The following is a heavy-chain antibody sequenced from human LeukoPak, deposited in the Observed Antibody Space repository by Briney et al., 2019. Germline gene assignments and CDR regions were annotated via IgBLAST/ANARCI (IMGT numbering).Heavy chain of an antibody. CDR3: AKDLQYSASPLDY. Sequence: PGRSLRLSCAASGITFRSYAMHWVRQAPGKGLEWVSAIGAGGGSTYYADSVKGRFTISRDNSKNTLYLQMNSLRVEDTAVYYCAKDLQYSASPLDYWGQGTLVTVSS. V-gene: IGHV3-23*01. CDR2: IGAGGGST. CDR1: GITFRSYA. D-gene: IGHD6-6*01. J-gene: IGHJ4*02.